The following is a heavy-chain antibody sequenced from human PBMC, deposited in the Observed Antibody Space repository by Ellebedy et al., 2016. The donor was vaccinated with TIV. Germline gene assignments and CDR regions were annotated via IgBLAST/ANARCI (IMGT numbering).Heavy chain of an antibody. V-gene: IGHV5-51*01. D-gene: IGHD3-16*01. J-gene: IGHJ5*02. CDR2: IYPSDSDT. CDR1: GYTFTTYW. Sequence: GESLKISXKGFGYTFTTYWIAWVRQMPGKGLEWMGIIYPSDSDTRYSPSFQGQVTISADKSIYTAYLQWSSLKASDTAMYYCARNYGRYFDRWGQGTLVTVSS. CDR3: ARNYGRYFDR.